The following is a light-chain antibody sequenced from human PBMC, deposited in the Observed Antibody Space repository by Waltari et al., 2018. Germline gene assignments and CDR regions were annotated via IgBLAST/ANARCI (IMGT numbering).Light chain of an antibody. V-gene: IGKV1-5*03. Sequence: DVQMTQSPSTLSASVGDRVTSTCRASQSVSVWLAWYQQKPGKAPKLLIYAAASLGSGVPSRFSGSGSGTEFTLTISGLQPDDFATYYCQQYNSYSTFGQGTKVEIK. CDR1: QSVSVW. CDR3: QQYNSYST. CDR2: AAA. J-gene: IGKJ1*01.